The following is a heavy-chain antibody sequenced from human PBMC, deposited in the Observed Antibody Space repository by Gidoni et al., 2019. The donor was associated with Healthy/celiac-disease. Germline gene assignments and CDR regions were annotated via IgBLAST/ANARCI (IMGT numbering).Heavy chain of an antibody. V-gene: IGHV1-2*02. J-gene: IGHJ5*02. CDR1: GYTFTGYY. Sequence: QVQLVQSGAEVKKPGASVKVSCKASGYTFTGYYMHWVRQAPGQGLEWMGWINPNSGGTNYAQKFQGRVTMTRDTSISTAYMELSRLRSDDTAVYYCARDDDYGDSTGPNWFDPWGQGTLVTVSS. D-gene: IGHD4-17*01. CDR3: ARDDDYGDSTGPNWFDP. CDR2: INPNSGGT.